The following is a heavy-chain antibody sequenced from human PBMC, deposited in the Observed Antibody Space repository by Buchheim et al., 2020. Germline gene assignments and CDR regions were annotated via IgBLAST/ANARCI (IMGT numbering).Heavy chain of an antibody. CDR1: GFTVSSNY. CDR3: ARAPPYYYDSSGLSSEDFDY. D-gene: IGHD3-22*01. CDR2: IYSGGST. Sequence: EVQLVESGGGLVQPGGSLRLSCAASGFTVSSNYMSWVRQAPGKGLEWVSVIYSGGSTYYADSVKGRFTISRDNSKNTLYLQMNSLRAEDTAVYYCARAPPYYYDSSGLSSEDFDYWGQGTL. V-gene: IGHV3-66*02. J-gene: IGHJ4*02.